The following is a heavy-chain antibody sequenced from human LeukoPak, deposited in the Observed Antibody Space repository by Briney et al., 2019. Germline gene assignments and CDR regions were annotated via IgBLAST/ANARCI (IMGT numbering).Heavy chain of an antibody. Sequence: ASVKVSCKASGYTFTSYYMYWVRQAPGQGLEWMGIINPSSGITNSAQKLQGRVTMTRDTSTSTVYMELSSLRSDDTAVYYCARGGSGLEYWGQGTLVTVSP. V-gene: IGHV1-46*04. CDR2: INPSSGIT. J-gene: IGHJ4*02. CDR1: GYTFTSYY. CDR3: ARGGSGLEY. D-gene: IGHD3-3*01.